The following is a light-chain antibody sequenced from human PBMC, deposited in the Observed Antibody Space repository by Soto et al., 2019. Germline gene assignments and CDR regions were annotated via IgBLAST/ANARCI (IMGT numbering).Light chain of an antibody. CDR1: QSISTY. V-gene: IGKV1-39*01. CDR3: QQSYSTPRIT. CDR2: GAS. J-gene: IGKJ3*01. Sequence: DIQMTPSPSSLYASVGDRVTITCRASQSISTYLTWYQQKPRKASKLLIYGASRLQSGVPSRFSGSGSGTNFTLTIGNLQPEDFATYYCQQSYSTPRITFGPGTKVDL.